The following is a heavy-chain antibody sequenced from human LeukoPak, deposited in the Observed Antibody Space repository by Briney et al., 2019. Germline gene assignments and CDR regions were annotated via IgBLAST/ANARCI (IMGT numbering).Heavy chain of an antibody. Sequence: GASVKVACKASGYTFTSYYVNWVRQAPGHGLEWMGVLIPSGGSTDYAQQFHGRVTMTRDLSTSTVYMELSSLRSDDTAVYYCARDRGSGYLDYWGQGTLVTVSS. CDR1: GYTFTSYY. CDR2: LIPSGGST. V-gene: IGHV1-46*01. D-gene: IGHD3-22*01. CDR3: ARDRGSGYLDY. J-gene: IGHJ4*02.